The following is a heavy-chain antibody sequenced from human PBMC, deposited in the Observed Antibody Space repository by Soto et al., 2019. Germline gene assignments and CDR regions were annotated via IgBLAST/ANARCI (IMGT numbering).Heavy chain of an antibody. CDR1: GFTFSSYA. CDR3: AKGGLLLWSGYYLYFDY. CDR2: ISGSGGST. Sequence: GGSLRLSCAASGFTFSSYAMSWVRQAPGKGLEWVSAISGSGGSTYYADSVKGRFTISRDNSKNTLYLQMNSLRAEDTAVYYCAKGGLLLWSGYYLYFDYWGQGTLVTVSS. V-gene: IGHV3-23*01. D-gene: IGHD3-3*01. J-gene: IGHJ4*02.